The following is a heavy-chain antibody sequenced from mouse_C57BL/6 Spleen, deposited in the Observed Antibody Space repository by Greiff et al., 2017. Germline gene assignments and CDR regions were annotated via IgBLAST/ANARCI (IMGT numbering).Heavy chain of an antibody. CDR2: ISNKANGYKT. D-gene: IGHD3-3*01. V-gene: IGHV7-3*01. CDR1: GFTFTDYY. J-gene: IGHJ2*01. Sequence: EVQLVESGGGLVQPGGSLSLSCAASGFTFTDYYMSWVRQPPGKALEWMGFISNKANGYKTEYSASVKGRFTISRDNSQSILYLQMQALRAEDSATYYCARYRGTGYFDYWGQGTTLTVSS. CDR3: ARYRGTGYFDY.